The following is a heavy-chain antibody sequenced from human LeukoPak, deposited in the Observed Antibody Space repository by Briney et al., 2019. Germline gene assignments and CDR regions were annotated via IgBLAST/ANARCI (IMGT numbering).Heavy chain of an antibody. Sequence: PGGSLRLSCAASGFTFSSYAMSWVRQDPGKGLEWVSAISGSGDSTYYADSVKGRFTISRDNSKNTLYLQMYTLRAEDTAVYYCAKDRFGYNWNDAFDIWGQGTMVTVSS. CDR1: GFTFSSYA. CDR2: ISGSGDST. J-gene: IGHJ3*02. CDR3: AKDRFGYNWNDAFDI. V-gene: IGHV3-23*01. D-gene: IGHD1-1*01.